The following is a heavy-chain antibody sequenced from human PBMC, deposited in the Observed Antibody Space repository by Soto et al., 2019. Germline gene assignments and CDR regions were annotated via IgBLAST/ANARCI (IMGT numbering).Heavy chain of an antibody. D-gene: IGHD4-17*01. CDR2: ISGSGGST. CDR3: AKEARLDYGDHFRVDY. Sequence: EVQLLESGGGLVQPGGSLRLSCAASGFTFSSYAMSWVRQAPGKGLEWVSAISGSGGSTYYADSVKGRFTISRDNSKNTLYLQMNSLRAADSAVYYCAKEARLDYGDHFRVDYWGQGTLVTVSS. J-gene: IGHJ4*02. CDR1: GFTFSSYA. V-gene: IGHV3-23*01.